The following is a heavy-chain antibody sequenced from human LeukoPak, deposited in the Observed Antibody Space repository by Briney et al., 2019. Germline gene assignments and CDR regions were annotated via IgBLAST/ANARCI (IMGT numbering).Heavy chain of an antibody. CDR1: GFTFSSYA. D-gene: IGHD3-22*01. J-gene: IGHJ4*02. CDR2: ISGSGGGT. Sequence: PGGSLRLSCAASGFTFSSYAMSWVRQAPGKGLEWVSAISGSGGGTYYADSVKGRFTISRDNSKNTLYLQMNSLRAEDTAVYYCVRDGVRGSYDHTHFDYWGPGTVVTVSS. V-gene: IGHV3-23*01. CDR3: VRDGVRGSYDHTHFDY.